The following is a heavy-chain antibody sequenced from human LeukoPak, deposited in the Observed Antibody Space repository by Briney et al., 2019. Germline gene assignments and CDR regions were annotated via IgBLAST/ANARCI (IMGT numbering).Heavy chain of an antibody. CDR3: ARDFRSPFFYYYYMDV. Sequence: ASMKVSCKASGYTFTGYYMHWVRQAPGQGLEWKGWINPNSGGTNYAQKFQGRVTMTRDTSISTAYMELSRLRSDDTAVYYCARDFRSPFFYYYYMDVWGKGTTVTVSS. CDR2: INPNSGGT. V-gene: IGHV1-2*02. CDR1: GYTFTGYY. D-gene: IGHD1-14*01. J-gene: IGHJ6*03.